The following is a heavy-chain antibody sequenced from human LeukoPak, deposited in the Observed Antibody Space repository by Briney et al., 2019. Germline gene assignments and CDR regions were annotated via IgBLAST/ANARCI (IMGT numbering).Heavy chain of an antibody. CDR2: ISSSGSTI. Sequence: GGSLRLSCAASGFTLRSYTMSWVRQAPGKGLEWVSYISSSGSTIYYADSVKGRFTISRDNAKNSLYLQMNSLRAEDTAVYYCASASGRVAAAGIDYWGQGNLVTVSS. V-gene: IGHV3-48*04. CDR3: ASASGRVAAAGIDY. CDR1: GFTLRSYT. J-gene: IGHJ4*02. D-gene: IGHD6-13*01.